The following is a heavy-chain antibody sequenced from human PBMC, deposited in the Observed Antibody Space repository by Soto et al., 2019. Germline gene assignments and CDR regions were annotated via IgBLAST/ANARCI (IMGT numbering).Heavy chain of an antibody. D-gene: IGHD3-10*01. CDR2: ISHDGGT. CDR3: ARGQLVWSGDLTPYHRDMDV. J-gene: IGHJ6*02. Sequence: QVQLQQWGAGLLRPSETLSLTCAFYGGSFDGFYWSWVRQSPGKGLEWVGEISHDGGTNYSTSLPSRVPLSVDTSQNQFSLHLRSVTAADTGLYYCARGQLVWSGDLTPYHRDMDVWGQGTTFTVSS. CDR1: GGSFDGFY. V-gene: IGHV4-34*02.